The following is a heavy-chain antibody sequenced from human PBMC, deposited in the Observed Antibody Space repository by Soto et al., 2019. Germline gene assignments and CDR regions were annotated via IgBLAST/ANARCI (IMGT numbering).Heavy chain of an antibody. J-gene: IGHJ6*02. CDR1: GFTVSSNY. CDR3: ERDRITYYYDSSGPTQARYGMDV. CDR2: IYSGGST. Sequence: PGGSLRLSCAASGFTVSSNYMSWVRQAPGKGLEWVSVIYSGGSTYYADSVKGRFTISRDNSKNTLYLQMNSLRAEDTAAYYCERDRITYYYDSSGPTQARYGMDVWGQGTTVTVSS. V-gene: IGHV3-53*01. D-gene: IGHD3-22*01.